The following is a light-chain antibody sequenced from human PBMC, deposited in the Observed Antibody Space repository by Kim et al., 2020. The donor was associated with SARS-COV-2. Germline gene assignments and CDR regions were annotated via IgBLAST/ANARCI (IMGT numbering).Light chain of an antibody. CDR1: SSNIGANYD. J-gene: IGLJ2*01. Sequence: QSVLTQPPSVSGAPGQRVTISCTGSSSNIGANYDVHWYQQFPGTAPKLLIYANDNRPSGVPDRFSGSKSGISASLAITGLQADDEADYYCQSFDSSLRDVVFGGGTKVTVL. CDR3: QSFDSSLRDVV. V-gene: IGLV1-40*01. CDR2: AND.